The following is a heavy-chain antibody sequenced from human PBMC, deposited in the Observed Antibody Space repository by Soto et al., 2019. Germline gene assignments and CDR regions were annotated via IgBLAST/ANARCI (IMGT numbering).Heavy chain of an antibody. CDR1: DGSVISSGNY. CDR3: ARDYYDSSESMDV. J-gene: IGHJ6*02. D-gene: IGHD3-22*01. Sequence: ETLSLTCTVADGSVISSGNYWVWIRQPPGKGLEWIGSIYSSGNTDYNPSLKSRVTISTDMSKNQVSLKLKSVTAADTAMYYCARDYYDSSESMDVWGQGTTVTVPS. V-gene: IGHV4-39*07. CDR2: IYSSGNT.